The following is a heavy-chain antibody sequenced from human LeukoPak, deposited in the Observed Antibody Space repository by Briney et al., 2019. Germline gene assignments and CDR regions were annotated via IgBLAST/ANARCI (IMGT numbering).Heavy chain of an antibody. CDR1: GGSISSYY. V-gene: IGHV4-59*01. Sequence: SETLSLTCTVSGGSISSYYWSWIRQPPGKGLEWIGYIYYSGSTNYNPSLKSRVTISVDTSKNQFSLKLSSVTAADTAVYYCARAGIAVAGDAFDIWGQGTMVTVSS. D-gene: IGHD6-13*01. CDR3: ARAGIAVAGDAFDI. J-gene: IGHJ3*02. CDR2: IYYSGST.